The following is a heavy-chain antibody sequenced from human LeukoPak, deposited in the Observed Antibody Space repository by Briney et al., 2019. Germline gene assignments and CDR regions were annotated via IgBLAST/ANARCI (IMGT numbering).Heavy chain of an antibody. CDR3: ARDLSFSPDH. Sequence: PGGSLRLSWAGPGFTLSSSWMHWVRQAPGKGPEWVAHVSPDGNLANYADSVKGRFIISRDNAKNTLFLQMNSLRAEDTAVYYCARDLSFSPDHWGQGTLVTVSS. CDR2: VSPDGNLA. V-gene: IGHV3-74*01. J-gene: IGHJ4*02. CDR1: GFTLSSSW.